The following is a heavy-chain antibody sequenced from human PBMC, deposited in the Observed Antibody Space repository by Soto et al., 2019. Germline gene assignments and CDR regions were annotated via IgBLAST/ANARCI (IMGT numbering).Heavy chain of an antibody. Sequence: LSETLSLTCTVPGGSLSRGGYYWSWIRQHPGKGLEWIGYICFSGSTYYNPSLKSRVTISVDTSKNQFSLKLSSVTAADTAVYYCARVLFFTIILGDCYFDFWCQGTLVTVS. V-gene: IGHV4-31*03. CDR1: GGSLSRGGYY. D-gene: IGHD2-21*01. CDR3: ARVLFFTIILGDCYFDF. J-gene: IGHJ4*02. CDR2: ICFSGST.